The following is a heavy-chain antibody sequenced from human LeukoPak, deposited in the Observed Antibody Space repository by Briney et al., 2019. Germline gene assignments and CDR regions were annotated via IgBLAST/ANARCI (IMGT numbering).Heavy chain of an antibody. CDR1: GFTFSSYE. CDR3: AREGYCSSTSCDHYYYGMDV. J-gene: IGHJ6*02. V-gene: IGHV3-48*03. Sequence: GGSLRLSRAASGFTFSSYEMNWVRQAPGKGLEWVSYISSSGSTIYYADSVKGRFTISRDNAKNSLYLQMNSLRAEDTAVYYCAREGYCSSTSCDHYYYGMDVWGQGTTVTVSS. D-gene: IGHD2-2*01. CDR2: ISSSGSTI.